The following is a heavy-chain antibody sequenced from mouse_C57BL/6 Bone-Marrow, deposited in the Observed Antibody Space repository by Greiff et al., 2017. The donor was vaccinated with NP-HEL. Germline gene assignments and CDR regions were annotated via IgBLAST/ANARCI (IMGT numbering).Heavy chain of an antibody. J-gene: IGHJ2*01. CDR2: IYPGDGDT. CDR1: GYAFSSYW. CDR3: ARYYGSSYYLDY. V-gene: IGHV1-80*01. D-gene: IGHD1-1*01. Sequence: QVQLKQSGAELVKPGASVKISCKASGYAFSSYWMNWVKQRPGKGLEWIGQIYPGDGDTNYNGKFKGKATLTADKSFSTAYMQLSSLTSEDSAVYFCARYYGSSYYLDYWGQGTTLTVSS.